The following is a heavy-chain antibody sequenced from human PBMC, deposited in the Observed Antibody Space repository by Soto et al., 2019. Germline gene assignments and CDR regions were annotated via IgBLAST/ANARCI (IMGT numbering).Heavy chain of an antibody. D-gene: IGHD3-22*01. Sequence: PSETLSLTCTVSGGSISSYYWSWIRQPPGKGLEWIGYIYYSGSTNYNPSLKSRVTISVDTSKNQFSLKLSSVTAADTAVYYCAAGRDYYDSSGSWGQGTLVTVSS. CDR3: AAGRDYYDSSGS. CDR1: GGSISSYY. CDR2: IYYSGST. J-gene: IGHJ4*02. V-gene: IGHV4-59*01.